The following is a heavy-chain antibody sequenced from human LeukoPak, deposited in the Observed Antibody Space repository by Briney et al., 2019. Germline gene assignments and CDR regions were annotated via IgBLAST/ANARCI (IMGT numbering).Heavy chain of an antibody. CDR3: ATGYSSTWYYFDY. D-gene: IGHD6-13*01. J-gene: IGHJ4*02. Sequence: SETLSLTCTVSGDSISSYYWSWIRQPPGKGLEWIGYIYHSGSTNYNPSLKSRVAISADTSKDQFSLKLASVTAADTAVYYCATGYSSTWYYFDYWGQGTLVTVSS. CDR1: GDSISSYY. V-gene: IGHV4-59*01. CDR2: IYHSGST.